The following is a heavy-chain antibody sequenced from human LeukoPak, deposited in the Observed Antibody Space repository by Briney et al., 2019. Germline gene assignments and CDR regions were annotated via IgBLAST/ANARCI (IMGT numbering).Heavy chain of an antibody. CDR1: GFTFSSYN. D-gene: IGHD3-10*01. V-gene: IGHV3-21*01. CDR3: ARDFFRGVIAY. CDR2: ISSSSSYI. Sequence: GGSLRLSCAASGFTFSSYNMNWVRRAPGKGLGGVSSISSSSSYIYYADSVKGRFTISRDNAKNSLYLQMNSLRVEDTAVYYCARDFFRGVIAYWGQGTLVTVSS. J-gene: IGHJ4*02.